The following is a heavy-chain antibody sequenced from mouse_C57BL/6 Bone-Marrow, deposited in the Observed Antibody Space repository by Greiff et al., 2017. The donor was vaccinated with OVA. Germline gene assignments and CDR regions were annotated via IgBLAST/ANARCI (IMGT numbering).Heavy chain of an antibody. J-gene: IGHJ4*01. D-gene: IGHD2-5*01. CDR1: GYTFTDYE. CDR2: IAPETGGT. V-gene: IGHV1-15*01. CDR3: TRGYSNYYAMDY. Sequence: QVQLQQSGAELVRPGASVTLSCKASGYTFTDYEMPWVKQTPVHGLEWIGAIAPETGGTAYNQKFKGKAILTADKSSSTAYMELRSLTSEDSAVYYCTRGYSNYYAMDYWGQGTSVTVSS.